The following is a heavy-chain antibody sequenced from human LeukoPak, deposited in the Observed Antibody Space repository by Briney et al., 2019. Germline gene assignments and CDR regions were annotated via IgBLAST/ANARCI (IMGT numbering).Heavy chain of an antibody. CDR2: IYYSGST. D-gene: IGHD5-18*01. CDR1: GGSISSHY. CDR3: ARGAAMVDSWGRDYYYMDV. V-gene: IGHV4-59*11. Sequence: SETLSLTCTVSGGSISSHYWSWIRQPPGKGLEWIGYIYYSGSTNYNPSLKSRVTISVDTSKNQFSLKLSSVTAADTAVYYCARGAAMVDSWGRDYYYMDVWGKGTTVTVSS. J-gene: IGHJ6*03.